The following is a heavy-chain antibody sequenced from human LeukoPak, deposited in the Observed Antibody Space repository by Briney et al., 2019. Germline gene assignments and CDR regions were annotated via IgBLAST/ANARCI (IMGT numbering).Heavy chain of an antibody. CDR2: ISSSGSTI. J-gene: IGHJ4*02. CDR1: GFTFSSYE. D-gene: IGHD2-15*01. Sequence: GGSLRLSCAASGFTFSSYEMNWVRQAPGKGLEWVSYISSSGSTIYYADSVKGRFTISRDNAKNSLYLQMNSLRAEDTAVYYCASDPYCSGGSCYRKDYFDYWGQGTLVTVSS. CDR3: ASDPYCSGGSCYRKDYFDY. V-gene: IGHV3-48*03.